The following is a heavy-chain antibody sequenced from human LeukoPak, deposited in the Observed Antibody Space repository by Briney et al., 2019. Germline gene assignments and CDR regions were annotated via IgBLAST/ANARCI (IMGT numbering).Heavy chain of an antibody. Sequence: GGSLRLSCAASGFTFSSYGMHWVRQAPGKGLEWVAFIRYDGSNKYYADSVKGRFTISRDNSKNTLYLQMNSLRAEDTAVYYCAKDFIESGWPPDYYYGMDVWGQGTTVTVSS. V-gene: IGHV3-30*02. CDR1: GFTFSSYG. J-gene: IGHJ6*02. CDR3: AKDFIESGWPPDYYYGMDV. D-gene: IGHD6-19*01. CDR2: IRYDGSNK.